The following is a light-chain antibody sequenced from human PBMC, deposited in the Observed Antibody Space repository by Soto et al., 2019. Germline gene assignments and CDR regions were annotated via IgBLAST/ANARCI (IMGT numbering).Light chain of an antibody. CDR1: QSVSSN. J-gene: IGKJ4*01. CDR3: QQRSNWLT. Sequence: EMVMTQSPATLSVSPGERATLSCRASQSVSSNLAWYQQKPGQAPGLLIYDTSSRATGIPARFSGSGSGTDFTLTISSLEPEDFAVYYCQQRSNWLTFGGGTKVDIK. V-gene: IGKV3-11*01. CDR2: DTS.